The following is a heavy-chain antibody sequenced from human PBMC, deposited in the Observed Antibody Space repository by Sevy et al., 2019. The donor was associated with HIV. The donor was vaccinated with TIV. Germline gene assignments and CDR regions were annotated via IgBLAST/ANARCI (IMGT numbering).Heavy chain of an antibody. CDR3: ARPQRPSGYSSSGDAFDV. D-gene: IGHD6-13*01. J-gene: IGHJ3*01. CDR1: GVTFSGYA. V-gene: IGHV1-69*13. Sequence: ASVKVSCKASGVTFSGYAMNWVRQTPGQGLEWMGWIVPSFDLSKYAQKFQGRVTFTADESTDTAYMKLSSLRSDDTAVYYCARPQRPSGYSSSGDAFDVWGQGTMVTVSS. CDR2: IVPSFDLS.